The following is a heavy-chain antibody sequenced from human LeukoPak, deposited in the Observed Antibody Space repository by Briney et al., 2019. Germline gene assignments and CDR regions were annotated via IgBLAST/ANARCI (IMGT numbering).Heavy chain of an antibody. Sequence: PSETLSLTCAVYGGSFSGYYWSWIRQPPGKGLEWIGEINHSGSTNYNPSLKSRVTISVDTSKNQFSLKLSSVTAADTAVYYCARGGPYGSGSFYFDYWGQGTLVTVSS. CDR1: GGSFSGYY. CDR3: ARGGPYGSGSFYFDY. CDR2: INHSGST. J-gene: IGHJ4*02. V-gene: IGHV4-34*01. D-gene: IGHD3-10*01.